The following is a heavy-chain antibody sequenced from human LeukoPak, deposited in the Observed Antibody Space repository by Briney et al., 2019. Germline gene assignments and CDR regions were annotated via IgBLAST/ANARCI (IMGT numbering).Heavy chain of an antibody. J-gene: IGHJ4*02. CDR3: ARGSFRYFDWLPRMTYFDY. Sequence: SETLSLTCAVYGGSFSGYYWSWIRQPPGKGLEWIGEINHSGSTNYNPSLKSRVTISVDTSKNQFSLKLSSVTAADTAVYYCARGSFRYFDWLPRMTYFDYWGQGTLVTVSS. V-gene: IGHV4-34*01. CDR1: GGSFSGYY. CDR2: INHSGST. D-gene: IGHD3-9*01.